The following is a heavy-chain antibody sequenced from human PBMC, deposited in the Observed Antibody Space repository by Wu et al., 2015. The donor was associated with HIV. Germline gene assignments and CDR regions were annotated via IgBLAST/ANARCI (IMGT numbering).Heavy chain of an antibody. Sequence: QVQLVQSGAEVRKPGASVKVSCKTSGYTFTGYYLHWVRQAPGQGLEWMGWINDDTGDTRYAQKFEGRVTMTRDTSISTGYMELRRLRSEDTAVYYCARDSTSLAGAHYYMDVWGKGTTVSVSS. CDR2: INDDTGDT. CDR3: ARDSTSLAGAHYYMDV. D-gene: IGHD1-26*01. V-gene: IGHV1-2*02. J-gene: IGHJ6*03. CDR1: GYTFTGYY.